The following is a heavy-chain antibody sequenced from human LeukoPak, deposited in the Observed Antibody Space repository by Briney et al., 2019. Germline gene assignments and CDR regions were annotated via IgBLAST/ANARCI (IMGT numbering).Heavy chain of an antibody. CDR2: ISSSSSYI. Sequence: GGSLRLSCAASGFTFSTYSMNWVRQAPGKGREWVSSISSSSSYIYYADSVKGRFTISRDNAKNSLYLQMNSLRAEDTAVYYCARLALKTPPTDWGQGTLVTVSS. CDR3: ARLALKTPPTD. V-gene: IGHV3-21*01. J-gene: IGHJ4*02. CDR1: GFTFSTYS.